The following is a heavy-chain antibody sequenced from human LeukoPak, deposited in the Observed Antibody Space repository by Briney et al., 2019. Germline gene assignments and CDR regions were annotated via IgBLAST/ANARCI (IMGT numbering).Heavy chain of an antibody. J-gene: IGHJ4*02. CDR2: MYTGGTT. CDR3: AKDAATSGGGLAS. V-gene: IGHV3-53*01. CDR1: GFTVSGNH. Sequence: GGSLRLSCAASGFTVSGNHMSWVRQAPGKGLEWVAAMYTGGTTYYSDSVTGRFTISRDNSKNTLYLHMNSLSAEDTAVYYCAKDAATSGGGLASWGQGTLVSVSS. D-gene: IGHD3-16*01.